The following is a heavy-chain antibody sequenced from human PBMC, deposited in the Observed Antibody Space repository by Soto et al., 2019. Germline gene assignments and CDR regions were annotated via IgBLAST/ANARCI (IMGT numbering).Heavy chain of an antibody. Sequence: PSETLSLTCAVYGGSFSGYYWSWIRQPPGKGMEWIGEINHSGSTNYNPTLKSRVTISVDTSKTQFSLKLSSVPAAHTAVYYCARAPLGPYFDYWGQGTLVTVSS. CDR3: ARAPLGPYFDY. CDR1: GGSFSGYY. CDR2: INHSGST. J-gene: IGHJ4*02. V-gene: IGHV4-34*01.